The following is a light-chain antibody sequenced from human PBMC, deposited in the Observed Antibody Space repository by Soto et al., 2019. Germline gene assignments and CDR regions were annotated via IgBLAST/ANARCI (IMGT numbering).Light chain of an antibody. V-gene: IGKV3-20*01. Sequence: IMLTQSPGTLSLSPGERATLSCRASQSVSSSYLAWYQQKPGQAPRLLIYGASSRATGIPDRFSGSGSGTDFTLTISRLEPEDFAVYYCQQYGSSPPRTFGQGTKVDIK. J-gene: IGKJ1*01. CDR3: QQYGSSPPRT. CDR1: QSVSSSY. CDR2: GAS.